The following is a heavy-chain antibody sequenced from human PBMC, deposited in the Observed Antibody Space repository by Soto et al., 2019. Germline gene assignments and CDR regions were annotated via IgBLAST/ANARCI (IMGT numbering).Heavy chain of an antibody. V-gene: IGHV3-33*01. CDR3: ARDPTVTTSGYYYYGMDA. CDR1: GFTFSSYG. D-gene: IGHD4-17*01. J-gene: IGHJ6*02. Sequence: SLRLSCAASGFTFSSYGMHWVRQAPGKGLEWVAVIWYDGSNKYYADSVKGRFTISRDNSKNTLYLQMNSLRAEDTAVYYCARDPTVTTSGYYYYGMDAWGQGTTVTVSS. CDR2: IWYDGSNK.